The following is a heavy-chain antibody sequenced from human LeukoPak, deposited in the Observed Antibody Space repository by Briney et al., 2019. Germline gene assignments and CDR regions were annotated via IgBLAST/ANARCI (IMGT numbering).Heavy chain of an antibody. V-gene: IGHV1-69*04. J-gene: IGHJ4*02. CDR2: IIPILGIA. CDR1: GGTFSSYA. CDR3: AREHCSGGSCQNKIHYFDY. Sequence: ASVKVSCKASGGTFSSYAISWVRQAPGQGLEWMGRIIPILGIANYAQKFQGRVTITADKSTSTAYMELSSLRSEDTAVYYCAREHCSGGSCQNKIHYFDYWGQGTLVTVSS. D-gene: IGHD2-15*01.